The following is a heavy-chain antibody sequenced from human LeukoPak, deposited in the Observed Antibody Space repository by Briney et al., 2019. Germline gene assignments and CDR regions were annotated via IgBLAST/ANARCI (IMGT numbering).Heavy chain of an antibody. CDR1: GFTFSDYY. Sequence: GGSLRLSCAASGFTFSDYYMSWIRQAPGKGLEWVSYISSSGSTIYYADSVKGRFTISRDNAKNSLYLQMNSLRAEDTAVYYCARDLEMDIVVVPAAMFYYYYGMDVWGQGTTVTVSS. D-gene: IGHD2-2*03. V-gene: IGHV3-11*04. CDR2: ISSSGSTI. J-gene: IGHJ6*02. CDR3: ARDLEMDIVVVPAAMFYYYYGMDV.